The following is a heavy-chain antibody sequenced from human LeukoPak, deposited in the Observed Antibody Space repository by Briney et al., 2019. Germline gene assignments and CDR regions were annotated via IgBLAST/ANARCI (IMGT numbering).Heavy chain of an antibody. CDR1: GFTFSDYA. J-gene: IGHJ6*03. Sequence: GGSLRLSCAASGFTFSDYAMHWVRQAPGKGLEWVSAISGSGGSTYYADSVKGRFTISRDNSKNTLYLQMNSLRAEDTAVYYCAKEAIPAAIGGSNYYYMDVWGKGTTVTVSS. CDR3: AKEAIPAAIGGSNYYYMDV. D-gene: IGHD2-2*02. CDR2: ISGSGGST. V-gene: IGHV3-23*01.